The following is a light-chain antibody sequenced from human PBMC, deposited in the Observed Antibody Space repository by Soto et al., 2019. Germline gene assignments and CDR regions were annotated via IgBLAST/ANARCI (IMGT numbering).Light chain of an antibody. Sequence: EIVLTQSPATLSLSPGERATLSCRASESTSGYLAWYLQKPVQAPRLLIYDASNRATGIPARFSGSGSGTGFTLTISSLEPEDFAVYYCQQRSNIFGPGTKVDIK. CDR1: ESTSGY. J-gene: IGKJ3*01. CDR3: QQRSNI. CDR2: DAS. V-gene: IGKV3-11*01.